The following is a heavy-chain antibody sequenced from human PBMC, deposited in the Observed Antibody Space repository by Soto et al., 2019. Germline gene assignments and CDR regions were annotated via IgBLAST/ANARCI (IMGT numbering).Heavy chain of an antibody. CDR1: GFTFRSYG. V-gene: IGHV3-30*18. CDR3: AKGPDIAVSGPNDY. D-gene: IGHD3-9*01. Sequence: QVQLVETGGGVVQAGSSLRLSCEASGFTFRSYGMHWVRQAPGKGLEWVAVISYDATSKYFGDSVKGRFTVTRDNSKNTVHLEMNSLRTDDTAVYYCAKGPDIAVSGPNDYWGQGTLVTVSS. J-gene: IGHJ4*02. CDR2: ISYDATSK.